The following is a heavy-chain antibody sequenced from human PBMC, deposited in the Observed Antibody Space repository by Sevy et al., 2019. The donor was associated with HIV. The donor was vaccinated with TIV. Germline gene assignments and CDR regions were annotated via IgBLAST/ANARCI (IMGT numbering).Heavy chain of an antibody. CDR1: GFTFSNYE. D-gene: IGHD3-22*01. V-gene: IGHV3-48*03. CDR3: GKNRGAYDKGFDP. CDR2: ISNSGSTM. J-gene: IGHJ5*02. Sequence: GGSLRLSCAASGFTFSNYEMNWVRQVPGKGLEWVSYISNSGSTMYYADSVKGRVNMSRNNPRKSQYLQMNSLRVEDTAFYYCGKNRGAYDKGFDPWGQGTLVTVSS.